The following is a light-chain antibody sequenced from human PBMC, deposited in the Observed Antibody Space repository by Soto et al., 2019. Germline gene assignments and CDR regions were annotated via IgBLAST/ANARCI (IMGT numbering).Light chain of an antibody. CDR1: SSDVGSYNR. Sequence: QSALTQPPSVSGSPGQSVTISCTGTSSDVGSYNRVSWYQQPPGTAPRLIISEVSNRPSGISDRFSGSKSGNMASLTISGLQAEDEADYYCTSYTNSDSWVFGGGTKLTVL. CDR3: TSYTNSDSWV. J-gene: IGLJ3*02. CDR2: EVS. V-gene: IGLV2-18*02.